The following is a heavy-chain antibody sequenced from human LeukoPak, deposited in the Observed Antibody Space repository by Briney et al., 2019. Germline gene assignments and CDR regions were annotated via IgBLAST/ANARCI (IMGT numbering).Heavy chain of an antibody. J-gene: IGHJ6*03. CDR3: ARVGSSSSEAHYYYYYYYMDV. V-gene: IGHV4-30-2*01. CDR1: GGSISSGGYY. D-gene: IGHD6-6*01. CDR2: IYHSGST. Sequence: PSETLSLTCTVSGGSISSGGYYWSWIRQPPGKGLEWIGYIYHSGSTYYNPSLKSRVTISVDRSKNQFSLKLSSVTAADTAVYFCARVGSSSSEAHYYYYYYYMDVWGKGTTVTVSS.